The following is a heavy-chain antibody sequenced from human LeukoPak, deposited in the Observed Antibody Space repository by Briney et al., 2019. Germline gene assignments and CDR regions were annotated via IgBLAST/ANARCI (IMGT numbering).Heavy chain of an antibody. D-gene: IGHD3-16*01. CDR2: IYYSGST. CDR3: ARESRVGGPLDAFDI. CDR1: GGSISSGGYS. J-gene: IGHJ3*02. Sequence: SETLSLTCTVSGGSISSGGYSWSWIRQHPGKGLEWIGYIYYSGSTYYNPSLKSRVTISVDTSKNQFSLKLSSVTAADTAVYYCARESRVGGPLDAFDIWGQGTMVTVSS. V-gene: IGHV4-31*03.